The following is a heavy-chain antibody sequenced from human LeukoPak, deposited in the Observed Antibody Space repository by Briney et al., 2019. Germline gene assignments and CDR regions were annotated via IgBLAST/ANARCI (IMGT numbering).Heavy chain of an antibody. J-gene: IGHJ5*02. CDR1: GDSISSYY. CDR2: IYTSGST. Sequence: SETLSLTCTVSGDSISSYYWSWIRQPAGKGLEWIGRIYTSGSTNYNPSLKSRVTMSVDTSKNQFSLKLSSVTAADTAVYYCARDLVVVPAAISRNNWFDPWGQGTLVTVSS. D-gene: IGHD2-2*02. V-gene: IGHV4-4*07. CDR3: ARDLVVVPAAISRNNWFDP.